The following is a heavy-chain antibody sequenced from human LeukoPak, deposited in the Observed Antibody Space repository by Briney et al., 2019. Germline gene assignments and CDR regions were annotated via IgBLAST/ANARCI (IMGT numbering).Heavy chain of an antibody. D-gene: IGHD3-22*01. CDR2: IYSGGDR. Sequence: GGSLRLSCGASGFAVSSNHMNWVRQAPGKGLEWVAVIYSGGDRYYADSVKGRFTIFRDDSKNTLYLQMNSLRAEDTAVYYCARDRGAYYYETGYWGQGILVTVSS. V-gene: IGHV3-66*01. CDR1: GFAVSSNH. J-gene: IGHJ4*02. CDR3: ARDRGAYYYETGY.